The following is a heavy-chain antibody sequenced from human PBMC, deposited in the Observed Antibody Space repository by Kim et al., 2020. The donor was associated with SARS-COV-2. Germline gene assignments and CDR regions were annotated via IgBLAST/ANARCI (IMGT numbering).Heavy chain of an antibody. CDR2: ISSSSSYI. D-gene: IGHD3-3*01. J-gene: IGHJ2*01. V-gene: IGHV3-21*01. CDR3: ARDPEVLRFLEWLPDWYFDL. Sequence: GGSLRLSCAASGFTFSSYSMNWVRQAPGKGLEWVSSISSSSSYIYYADSVKGRFTISRDNAKNSLYLQMNSLRAEDTAVYYCARDPEVLRFLEWLPDWYFDLWGRGTLVTVSS. CDR1: GFTFSSYS.